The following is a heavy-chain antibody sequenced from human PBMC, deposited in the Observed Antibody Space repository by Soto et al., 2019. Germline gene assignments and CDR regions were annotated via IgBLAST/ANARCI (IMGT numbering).Heavy chain of an antibody. CDR2: VSAYNGNT. J-gene: IGHJ5*02. Sequence: SSVKVSCKASGYTFTSYGISWGRQAPGQGLEWMGWVSAYNGNTNYAKKLQGRGTMTTDTSKSTAYMEMRSMRSDDTAVYYCPRLAVAGGSWFDPWGQGTLVTVSS. D-gene: IGHD6-19*01. CDR3: PRLAVAGGSWFDP. CDR1: GYTFTSYG. V-gene: IGHV1-18*04.